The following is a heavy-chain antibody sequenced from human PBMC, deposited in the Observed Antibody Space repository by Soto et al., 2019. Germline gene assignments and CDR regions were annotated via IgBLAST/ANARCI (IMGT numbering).Heavy chain of an antibody. CDR3: AKDDTVLGPPVYYYYGMDV. CDR2: ISGSGGST. J-gene: IGHJ6*02. D-gene: IGHD4-17*01. V-gene: IGHV3-23*01. CDR1: GFTFSSYA. Sequence: GGSLRLSCAASGFTFSSYAMSWVRQAPGKGLEWVSAISGSGGSTYYADSVKGRFTISRDNSKNTLYLQMNSLRAEDTAVYYCAKDDTVLGPPVYYYYGMDVWGQGTTVTVS.